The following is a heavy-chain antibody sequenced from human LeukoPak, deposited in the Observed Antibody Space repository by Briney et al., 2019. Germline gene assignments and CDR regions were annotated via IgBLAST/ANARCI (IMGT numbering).Heavy chain of an antibody. V-gene: IGHV1-18*01. D-gene: IGHD3-22*01. J-gene: IGHJ3*02. CDR2: FNPENGNT. Sequence: GASVKVSCKASGYTFTRNGITWVRQAPGQGLEWMGWFNPENGNTNYAQKVQGRVTMTADTSTSTSYMELRSLRSDDTAVYYCATLPDTMIVVAHDAFDIWGQGTMVTVSS. CDR1: GYTFTRNG. CDR3: ATLPDTMIVVAHDAFDI.